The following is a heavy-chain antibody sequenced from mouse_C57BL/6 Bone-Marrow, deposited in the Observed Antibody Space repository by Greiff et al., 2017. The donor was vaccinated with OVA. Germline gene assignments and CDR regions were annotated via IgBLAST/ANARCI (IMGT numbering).Heavy chain of an antibody. Sequence: QVQLKESGAELVKPGASVKLSCKASGYTFTSYWMHWVQQRPGQGLEWIGMIHPNSGSTNYNEKFKSKATLTVDKSSSTAYMQLSSLTSEDSAVYYCATLSTMVTTGQDDWGQGTTLTVSS. CDR3: ATLSTMVTTGQDD. J-gene: IGHJ2*01. CDR2: IHPNSGST. D-gene: IGHD2-2*01. CDR1: GYTFTSYW. V-gene: IGHV1-64*01.